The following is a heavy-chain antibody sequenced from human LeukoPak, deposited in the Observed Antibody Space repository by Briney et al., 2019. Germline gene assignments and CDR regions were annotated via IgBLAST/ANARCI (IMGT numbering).Heavy chain of an antibody. CDR3: AKGKGSSSSSIDW. CDR2: ISVSAGGT. Sequence: GRCLRLSCAASGFTLYTYAISWGRQAPGQGLEGVSAISVSAGGTYSADSVKGRFTISRDNSKNILYLQIHSLRAEATAVYYCAKGKGSSSSSIDWWGQGTLVTVSS. V-gene: IGHV3-23*01. CDR1: GFTLYTYA. D-gene: IGHD2-15*01. J-gene: IGHJ4*02.